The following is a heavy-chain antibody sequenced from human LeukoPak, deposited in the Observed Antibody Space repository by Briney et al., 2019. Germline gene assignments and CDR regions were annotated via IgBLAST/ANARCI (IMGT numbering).Heavy chain of an antibody. Sequence: ASVKVSCKASGGTFSSYATSWVRQAPGQGLEWMGGIIPIFGTANYAQKLQGRVTMTTDTSTSTAYMELRSLRSDDTAVYYCARDGARYYYDSSGFADYWGQGTLVTVSS. D-gene: IGHD3-22*01. J-gene: IGHJ4*02. CDR2: IIPIFGTA. V-gene: IGHV1-69*05. CDR1: GGTFSSYA. CDR3: ARDGARYYYDSSGFADY.